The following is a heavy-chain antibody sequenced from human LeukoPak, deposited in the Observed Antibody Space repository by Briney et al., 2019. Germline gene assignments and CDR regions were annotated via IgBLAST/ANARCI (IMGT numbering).Heavy chain of an antibody. D-gene: IGHD2-2*01. CDR1: GDSISSGGYY. V-gene: IGHV4-31*03. J-gene: IGHJ4*02. CDR2: IYYSGST. Sequence: SETLSLTCTVSGDSISSGGYYWSWIRQHPGKGLEWIGYIYYSGSTYYNPSLKSRVTISVDTSKNQFSLKLSSVTAADTAVYYCARGGHQRDDYFDYWGQGTLVTVSS. CDR3: ARGGHQRDDYFDY.